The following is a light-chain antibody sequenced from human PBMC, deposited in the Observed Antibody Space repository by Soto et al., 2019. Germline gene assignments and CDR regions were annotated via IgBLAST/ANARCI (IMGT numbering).Light chain of an antibody. CDR1: SSDVGGYNY. Sequence: QSALTQPRSVSGSPGQSVTISCTGTSSDVGGYNYVSWYHQHPGKAPKLMMYDVNQRPLGVPDRFSGSKSANTASLTISGLQAEDEADYYCCSYAGSYTWVFGGGTQLTVL. CDR2: DVN. CDR3: CSYAGSYTWV. V-gene: IGLV2-11*01. J-gene: IGLJ7*01.